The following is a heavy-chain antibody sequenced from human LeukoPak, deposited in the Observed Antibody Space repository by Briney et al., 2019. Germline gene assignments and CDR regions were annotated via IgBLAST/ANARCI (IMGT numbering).Heavy chain of an antibody. CDR2: ISWNSGSI. Sequence: PGGSLRLSCAASGFTFDDYAMHWVRQAPGKGLEWVSGISWNSGSIGYADSVKGRFTISRDNAKNSLYLQMNSLRAEDTALYYCAKDKSASGHGGGVDYWGQGTLVTVSS. V-gene: IGHV3-9*01. J-gene: IGHJ4*02. D-gene: IGHD3-16*01. CDR1: GFTFDDYA. CDR3: AKDKSASGHGGGVDY.